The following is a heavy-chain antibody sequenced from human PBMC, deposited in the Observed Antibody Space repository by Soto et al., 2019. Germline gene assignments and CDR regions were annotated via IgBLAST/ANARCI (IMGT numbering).Heavy chain of an antibody. CDR1: SYSFTTYG. J-gene: IGHJ6*02. V-gene: IGHV1-18*01. CDR3: AREGPAPYYYYGMDV. CDR2: ISGYNGNT. Sequence: QVQLVQSRGEVKKPGASVKVSCKTSSYSFTTYGISCVRQAPGQGLEWMGWISGYNGNTNYAQKLQGRVTMTTDTSTSTAYMELRSLRSDDTAVYYCAREGPAPYYYYGMDVWGQGSTVTVSS.